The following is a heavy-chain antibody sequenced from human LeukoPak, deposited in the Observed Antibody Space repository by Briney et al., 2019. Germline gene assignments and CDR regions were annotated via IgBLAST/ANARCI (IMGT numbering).Heavy chain of an antibody. CDR3: ARAGGHYDFWSGYYHAEYFQH. D-gene: IGHD3-3*01. J-gene: IGHJ1*01. CDR1: GGSISSYY. V-gene: IGHV4-59*12. Sequence: PSETLSLTCTVSGGSISSYYWSWIRQPPGKGLEWIGYIYYSGSTNYNPSLKSRVTISVDTSKNQFSLKLSSVTAADTAVYYYARAGGHYDFWSGYYHAEYFQHWGQGTLVTVSS. CDR2: IYYSGST.